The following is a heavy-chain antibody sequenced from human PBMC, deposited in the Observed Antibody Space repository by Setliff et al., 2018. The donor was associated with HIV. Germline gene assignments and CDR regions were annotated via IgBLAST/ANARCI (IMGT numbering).Heavy chain of an antibody. CDR3: ARGQDLGATWTGYYYYYMDV. J-gene: IGHJ6*03. V-gene: IGHV4-34*01. D-gene: IGHD1-26*01. Sequence: LSLTCAVYVGSFSGHYWIWIRQPPGKGLEWIGETNPSGSTKYNPSLKSRVTISVGRSKNQFSLKLTSVTAADTAVYYCARGQDLGATWTGYYYYYMDVWGKGTTVTVSS. CDR1: VGSFSGHY. CDR2: TNPSGST.